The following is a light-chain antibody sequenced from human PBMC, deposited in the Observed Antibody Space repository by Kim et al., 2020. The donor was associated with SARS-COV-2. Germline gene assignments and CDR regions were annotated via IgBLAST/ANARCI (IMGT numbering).Light chain of an antibody. Sequence: QSVLTQPPSASGTPGQRVTISCSGSSSNIGSNTVNWYQHLPGTAPKLLIYSNNQRPSGVPDRFSGSKSGTSASLAISGLQSEDETHYYCATWDDSLNVWVLGGGTKLTVL. V-gene: IGLV1-44*01. J-gene: IGLJ3*02. CDR2: SNN. CDR1: SSNIGSNT. CDR3: ATWDDSLNVWV.